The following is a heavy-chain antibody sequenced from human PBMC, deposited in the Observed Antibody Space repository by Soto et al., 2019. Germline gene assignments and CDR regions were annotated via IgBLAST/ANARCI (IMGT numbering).Heavy chain of an antibody. J-gene: IGHJ6*02. CDR3: ARDRGYYYDSSGYYGPYYYGLDV. CDR2: ISAYNGNT. D-gene: IGHD3-22*01. V-gene: IGHV1-18*01. CDR1: GYTFTSYG. Sequence: ASVKVSCKASGYTFTSYGISWVRQAPGQGLEWMGWISAYNGNTNYAQKLQGRVTMTTDTSTSTAYMELRSLRSDDTAVYYCARDRGYYYDSSGYYGPYYYGLDVWGQGTTVTVSS.